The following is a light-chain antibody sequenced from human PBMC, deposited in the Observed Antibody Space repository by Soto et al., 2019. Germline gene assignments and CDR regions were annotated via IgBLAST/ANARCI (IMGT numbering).Light chain of an antibody. CDR1: QSVSSRY. Sequence: EIALTQATGTLSLSPGERATLSCRASQSVSSRYLAWYQQRPGQTPRLLIYGASRRATGIPDRFSGSGSGTDFTLTISRLEPEDFAVYYCQQYGSSPRFTFGPGTKVEIK. CDR3: QQYGSSPRFT. J-gene: IGKJ3*01. V-gene: IGKV3-20*01. CDR2: GAS.